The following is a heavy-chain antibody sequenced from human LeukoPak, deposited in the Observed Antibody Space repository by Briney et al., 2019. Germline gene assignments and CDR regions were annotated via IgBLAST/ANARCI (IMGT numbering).Heavy chain of an antibody. D-gene: IGHD6-19*01. CDR3: VKDPHSSGRYYFDY. Sequence: GGSLRLSCSVSGFTFSNYAMHWVRQAPGKGLEYVSGISSNGGRTYYADSVKGRFTISRDNSKNTMYVQMSTLIVEDTAVYYCVKDPHSSGRYYFDYWGQGTLVTVSS. CDR1: GFTFSNYA. J-gene: IGHJ4*02. CDR2: ISSNGGRT. V-gene: IGHV3-64*05.